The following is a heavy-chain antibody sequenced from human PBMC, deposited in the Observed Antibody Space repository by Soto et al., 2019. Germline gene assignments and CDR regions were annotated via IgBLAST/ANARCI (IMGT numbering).Heavy chain of an antibody. Sequence: VGSLRLSCAASGFTFSNAWMNWVRQAPGKGLEWVGRIKSKTDGGTTDYAAPVKGRFTISRDDSKNTLYLQMNSLKTGDTAVYYCTPFRGYSGYYYYGMDVWGQGTTVTVSS. D-gene: IGHD5-12*01. CDR1: GFTFSNAW. J-gene: IGHJ6*02. CDR3: TPFRGYSGYYYYGMDV. CDR2: IKSKTDGGTT. V-gene: IGHV3-15*07.